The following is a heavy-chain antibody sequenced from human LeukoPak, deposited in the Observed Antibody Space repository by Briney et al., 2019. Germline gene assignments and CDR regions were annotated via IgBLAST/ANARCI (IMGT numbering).Heavy chain of an antibody. D-gene: IGHD3-16*01. CDR3: ARGGGLDV. V-gene: IGHV3-7*03. Sequence: GGSLRLSRVASGLTVSSYSMNWARQAPGKGLEWVASINHNGNVNYYVDSVKGRFTISRDNAKNSLYPQMSNLRAEDTAVYFCARGGGLDVWGQGATVTVSS. CDR1: GLTVSSYS. J-gene: IGHJ6*02. CDR2: INHNGNVN.